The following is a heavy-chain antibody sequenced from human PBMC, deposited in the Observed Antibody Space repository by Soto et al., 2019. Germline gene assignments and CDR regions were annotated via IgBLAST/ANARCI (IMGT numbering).Heavy chain of an antibody. D-gene: IGHD5-12*01. CDR1: GYTFTSYY. J-gene: IGHJ6*02. Sequence: SVKVSCKASGYTFTSYYMHWVRQAPGQGLEWMGGIIPIFGTANYAQKFQGRVTITADESTSTAYMELSSLRSEDTAVYYCARCGRVATAHYYYYGMDVWGQGTTVTVSS. V-gene: IGHV1-69*13. CDR2: IIPIFGTA. CDR3: ARCGRVATAHYYYYGMDV.